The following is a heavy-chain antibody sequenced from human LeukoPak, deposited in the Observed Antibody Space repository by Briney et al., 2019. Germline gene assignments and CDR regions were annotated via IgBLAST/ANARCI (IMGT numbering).Heavy chain of an antibody. V-gene: IGHV4-38-2*02. CDR3: AREVSGYSYFDY. D-gene: IGHD1-26*01. Sequence: SETLSLTCTVSGYSISSGYYWGWIRQPPGKGLEWIGSIYHSGSTYYNPSLKSRVTISVDTSKNQFSLKLSSVTAADTAAYYCAREVSGYSYFDYWGQGTLVTVSS. CDR1: GYSISSGYY. J-gene: IGHJ4*02. CDR2: IYHSGST.